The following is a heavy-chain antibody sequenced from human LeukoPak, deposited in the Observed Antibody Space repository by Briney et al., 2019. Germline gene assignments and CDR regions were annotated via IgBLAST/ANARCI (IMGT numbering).Heavy chain of an antibody. Sequence: SETPSLTCAVYGGSFSGYYWSWIRQPPGKGLEWIGEINHSGSTDYNPSLKSRVTISVDTSKNQFSLKLGSVTAADTAVYYCARGWGRRWPRYYYYGMDVWGQGTTVTVSS. CDR3: ARGWGRRWPRYYYYGMDV. V-gene: IGHV4-34*01. J-gene: IGHJ6*02. CDR2: INHSGST. CDR1: GGSFSGYY. D-gene: IGHD3-16*01.